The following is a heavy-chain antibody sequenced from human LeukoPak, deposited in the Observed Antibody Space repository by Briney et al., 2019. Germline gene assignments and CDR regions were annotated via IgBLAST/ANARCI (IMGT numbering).Heavy chain of an antibody. D-gene: IGHD5-18*01. CDR2: ISYDGSNK. Sequence: PGGSLRLSCAASGFTFSSYAMHWVRRAPGKGLEWVAVISYDGSNKYYADSVKGRFTISRDNSKNTLYLQMNSLRAEDTAVYYCAKDLRGYSYGSFDYWGQGTLVTVSS. CDR1: GFTFSSYA. J-gene: IGHJ4*02. CDR3: AKDLRGYSYGSFDY. V-gene: IGHV3-30-3*01.